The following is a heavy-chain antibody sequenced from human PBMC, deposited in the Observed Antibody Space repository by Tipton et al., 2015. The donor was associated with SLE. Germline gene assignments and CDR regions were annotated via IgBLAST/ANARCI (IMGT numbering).Heavy chain of an antibody. CDR1: GDSIISDY. CDR3: ARGGWYMDV. D-gene: IGHD2-15*01. V-gene: IGHV4-59*12. J-gene: IGHJ6*03. CDR2: ISYSGST. Sequence: TLSLTCTVSGDSIISDYWTWIRQPPGKGLEWIGYISYSGSTNYNPSLKSRVTISVDTSKNQFSLKLSSVTAADTAVYYCARGGWYMDVWGKGTTVTVSS.